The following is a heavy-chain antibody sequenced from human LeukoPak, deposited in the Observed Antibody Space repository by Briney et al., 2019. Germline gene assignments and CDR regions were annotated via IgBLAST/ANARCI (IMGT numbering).Heavy chain of an antibody. CDR2: MNPNSGAT. Sequence: ASVKVSCKDSGYTFSGYYIHWVRQAPGQGLEWMGWMNPNSGATNNAQKFQGRVTLSRDTSISTAYMELSKLRSDDTAVYYCARSGITTIPNFDYWGQGTLVTVSS. CDR3: ARSGITTIPNFDY. J-gene: IGHJ4*02. D-gene: IGHD5-12*01. V-gene: IGHV1-2*02. CDR1: GYTFSGYY.